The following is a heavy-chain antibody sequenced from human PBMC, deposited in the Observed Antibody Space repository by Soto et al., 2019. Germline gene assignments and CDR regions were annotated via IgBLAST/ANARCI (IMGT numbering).Heavy chain of an antibody. V-gene: IGHV3-30*18. CDR3: AKSPYLYCCRPNRYKYYFDH. CDR1: GFTFNTYG. CDR2: ISYDGSEK. Sequence: PGGSLRLSCAASGFTFNTYGMHWVRQAPGKGLEWVAVISYDGSEKYYVDSVKGRFTISKDNSKNTLYLQMNSLRPEDTAVYYCAKSPYLYCCRPNRYKYYFDHWGQGTRVTVSS. J-gene: IGHJ4*02. D-gene: IGHD2-2*02.